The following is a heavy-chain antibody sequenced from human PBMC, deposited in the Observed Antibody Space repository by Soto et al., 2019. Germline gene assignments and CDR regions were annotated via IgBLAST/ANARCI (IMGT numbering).Heavy chain of an antibody. CDR1: GDSISSPIW. CDR3: ARRGGSYDDYKINYFDS. CDR2: SYHNGNT. J-gene: IGHJ4*02. V-gene: IGHV4-4*02. Sequence: SETLSLTCPVFGDSISSPIWWSWVRQSPGKGLEWIGESYHNGNTHYNPSLKSRITVSVDKSRNQFSLKLISVTAADTAVYYCARRGGSYDDYKINYFDSWGQGALVTVSS. D-gene: IGHD4-17*01.